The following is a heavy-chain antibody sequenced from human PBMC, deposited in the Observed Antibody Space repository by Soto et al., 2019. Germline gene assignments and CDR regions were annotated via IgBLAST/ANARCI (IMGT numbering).Heavy chain of an antibody. J-gene: IGHJ3*02. V-gene: IGHV1-18*01. CDR2: ISAYNGNT. Sequence: QVQLVQSGAEVKKPGASVKVSCKASGYTFTSYGISWVRQAPGQGLEWMGWISAYNGNTNYAQKLQGRVTMTTGTSTSTAYMELRSLRSDDTAVYYCARGISATVTTSDDAFDIWGQGTMVTVSS. CDR3: ARGISATVTTSDDAFDI. CDR1: GYTFTSYG. D-gene: IGHD4-17*01.